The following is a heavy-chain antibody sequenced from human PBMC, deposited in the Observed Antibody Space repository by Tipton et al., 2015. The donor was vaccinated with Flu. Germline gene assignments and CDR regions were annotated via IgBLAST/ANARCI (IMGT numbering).Heavy chain of an antibody. CDR2: VSYSGTA. CDR1: GGSISGYY. CDR3: ASRGTEDSFPVDH. D-gene: IGHD3-16*01. Sequence: TLSLTCTVSGGSISGYYWTWIRQPPGKGLEWIGTVSYSGTAYYNPSLQSRLTISLDTSKNHFSLKLKSATATDTAVYYCASRGTEDSFPVDHWGQGTLVTVSS. J-gene: IGHJ4*02. V-gene: IGHV4-59*12.